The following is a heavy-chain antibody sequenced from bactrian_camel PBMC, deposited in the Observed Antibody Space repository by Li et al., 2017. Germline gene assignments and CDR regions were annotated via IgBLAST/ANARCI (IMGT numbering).Heavy chain of an antibody. Sequence: HVQLVESGGGSVQAGGSLRLSCAFDAYTPADVRMAWFRQAPGKEREGVASLASDGSSIYANSLKGRFSISKDNARNTLYLQLDSLIADDTAKYYCVRDGWDYWGQGTQVTVS. CDR2: LASDGSS. J-gene: IGHJ4*01. V-gene: IGHV3S53*01. CDR3: VRDGWDY. CDR1: AYTPADVR. D-gene: IGHD1*01.